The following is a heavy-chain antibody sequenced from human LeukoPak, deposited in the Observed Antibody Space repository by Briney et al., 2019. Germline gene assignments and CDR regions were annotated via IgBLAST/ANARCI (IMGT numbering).Heavy chain of an antibody. J-gene: IGHJ4*02. CDR2: IYYSGST. Sequence: SETLSLTCTVSGGSISSYYWSWIRQPPGKGLEWIGYIYYSGSTNYNPSLKSRVTISVDTSKNQFSLKLSSVTAADTAVYYCARSLFGVVPLFDYWGQGTLVTVSS. D-gene: IGHD3-3*01. CDR1: GGSISSYY. CDR3: ARSLFGVVPLFDY. V-gene: IGHV4-59*01.